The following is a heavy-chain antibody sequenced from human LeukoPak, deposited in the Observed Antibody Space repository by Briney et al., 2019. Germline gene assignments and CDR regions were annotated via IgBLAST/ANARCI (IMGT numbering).Heavy chain of an antibody. CDR2: IYHSGIT. J-gene: IGHJ4*02. CDR3: ARRGSGYYLDY. CDR1: GYSINSGHY. D-gene: IGHD3-22*01. V-gene: IGHV4-38-2*02. Sequence: PSETLSLTCSVSGYSINSGHYWGWIRQPPGKGLEWIGRIYHSGITFYNPSLKSRVTISVDTSKNQFSLNLSSVTAADTAVYCARRGSGYYLDYWGQGTLVTVSS.